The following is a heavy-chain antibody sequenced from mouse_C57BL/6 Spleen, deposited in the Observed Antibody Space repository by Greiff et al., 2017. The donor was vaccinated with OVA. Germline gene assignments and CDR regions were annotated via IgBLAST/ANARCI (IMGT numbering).Heavy chain of an antibody. CDR3: ARYGSSPGGVNFYAMDY. J-gene: IGHJ4*01. CDR2: IHPNSGST. V-gene: IGHV1-64*01. Sequence: QVQLQQPGAELVKPGASVKLSCKASGYTFTSYWMHWVKQRPGQGLEWIGMIHPNSGSTNYNEKFKSKATLTVDKSSSTAYMQLSSLTSEDSAVYYDARYGSSPGGVNFYAMDYWGQGTSVTVSS. D-gene: IGHD1-1*01. CDR1: GYTFTSYW.